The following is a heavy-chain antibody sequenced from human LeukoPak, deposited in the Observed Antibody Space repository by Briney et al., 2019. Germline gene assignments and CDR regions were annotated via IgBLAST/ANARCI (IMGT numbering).Heavy chain of an antibody. CDR1: GFTFSDYY. Sequence: PGGSLRLSCAVSGFTFSDYYMSWIRQAPGKGLEWVSYISSRGSTIYYADSVKGRFTISRDNAENSLYLQMNSLRAEDTAVYYCARDHGIAAAGSHPFDPWGQGTLVTVSS. CDR3: ARDHGIAAAGSHPFDP. D-gene: IGHD6-13*01. V-gene: IGHV3-11*01. J-gene: IGHJ5*02. CDR2: ISSRGSTI.